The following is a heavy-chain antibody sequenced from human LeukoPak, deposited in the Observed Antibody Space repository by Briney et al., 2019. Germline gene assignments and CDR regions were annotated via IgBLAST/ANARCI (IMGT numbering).Heavy chain of an antibody. Sequence: SETLSLTCTVSGGSISSSTYYWGWIRQPPGKGLEWIGSIYYSGYTYYNPSLESRVTISVDTSKNQFSLKLSSVTAADTAIYYCAKHYMGSSYNRGLDYWGQGTLVTVSS. CDR1: GGSISSSTYY. CDR2: IYYSGYT. D-gene: IGHD3-10*01. V-gene: IGHV4-39*01. CDR3: AKHYMGSSYNRGLDY. J-gene: IGHJ4*02.